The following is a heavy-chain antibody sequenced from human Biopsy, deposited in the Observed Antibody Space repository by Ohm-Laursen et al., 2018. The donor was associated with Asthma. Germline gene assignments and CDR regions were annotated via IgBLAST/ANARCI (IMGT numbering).Heavy chain of an antibody. Sequence: SLRLSCAATGFTFRHYALHWVRQAPGKGLEWVAFILSDGGEPSYADSVKGRFSISRDNSKSTVYLQMNSLRAGNTAVYYCASESYLRGFGHTLDLWGQGTQVTVSS. CDR1: GFTFRHYA. D-gene: IGHD5-12*01. CDR3: ASESYLRGFGHTLDL. V-gene: IGHV3-33*01. J-gene: IGHJ5*02. CDR2: ILSDGGEP.